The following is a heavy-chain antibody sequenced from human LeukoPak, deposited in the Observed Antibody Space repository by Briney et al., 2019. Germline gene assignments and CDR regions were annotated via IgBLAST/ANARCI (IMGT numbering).Heavy chain of an antibody. CDR2: IYIEGST. Sequence: HPGGSLRLSCAASGLTISNYYMTWVRQAPGMGLEWVSVIYIEGSTYYADSVKGRFTISRDNSKNTLYLEMNSLTAGDTAVYYCARRVVGANNSPYFDYWGRGTLVTVSS. J-gene: IGHJ4*02. CDR3: ARRVVGANNSPYFDY. D-gene: IGHD1-26*01. V-gene: IGHV3-66*04. CDR1: GLTISNYY.